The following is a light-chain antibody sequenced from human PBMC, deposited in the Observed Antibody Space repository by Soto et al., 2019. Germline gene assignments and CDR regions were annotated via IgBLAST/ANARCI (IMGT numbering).Light chain of an antibody. V-gene: IGKV1-5*01. J-gene: IGKJ1*01. CDR3: QQYNSYS. Sequence: DIQMTQSPSTLPASVGDRVPITCRASQSISNWLAWYQKKPGTAPKVLIYHASNLQSGVPSRFSGSGSGTEFTLTISSLQPDDFATYYCQQYNSYSFGQGTKVDIK. CDR1: QSISNW. CDR2: HAS.